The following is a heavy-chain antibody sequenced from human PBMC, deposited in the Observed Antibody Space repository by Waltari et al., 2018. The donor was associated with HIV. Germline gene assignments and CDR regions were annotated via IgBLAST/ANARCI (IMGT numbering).Heavy chain of an antibody. CDR1: GYSFTSSW. CDR3: ARVNYGDYQRYNYYYYGMDV. CDR2: IYPGDSDT. J-gene: IGHJ6*02. V-gene: IGHV5-51*01. D-gene: IGHD4-17*01. Sequence: DVHLVQSGAEVKMPGDSLKIASKGSGYSFTSSWFAWALQMPGNGLQWLGLIYPGDSDTRYSPSFQGQVTISVDKSITTAYLQWSSLKASDTAMYYCARVNYGDYQRYNYYYYGMDVWSQGTTVTVSS.